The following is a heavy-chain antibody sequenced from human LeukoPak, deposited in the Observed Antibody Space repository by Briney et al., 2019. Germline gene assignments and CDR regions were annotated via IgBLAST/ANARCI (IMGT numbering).Heavy chain of an antibody. J-gene: IGHJ4*02. V-gene: IGHV3-15*01. Sequence: GGSLRLSCAASGFTFSNAWMSWVRQAPGKGLEWVGRIKSKTDGGTTDYAAPVKGRFTISRDDSKNTLYLQMNSLKTEDTAVYYCTTAGFDYRRYYFDYWGQGTLVTVSS. CDR3: TTAGFDYRRYYFDY. D-gene: IGHD3-9*01. CDR1: GFTFSNAW. CDR2: IKSKTDGGTT.